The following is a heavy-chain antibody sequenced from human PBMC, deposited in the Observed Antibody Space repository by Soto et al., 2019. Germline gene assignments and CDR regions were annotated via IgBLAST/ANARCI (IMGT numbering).Heavy chain of an antibody. D-gene: IGHD6-6*01. CDR3: ARDSSSSVEVAYYYGMDV. CDR2: ISYDGSNK. V-gene: IGHV3-30-3*01. CDR1: GFTFSSYA. J-gene: IGHJ6*02. Sequence: GGSLRLSCTASGFTFSSYAMHWVRQAPGKGLEWVAVISYDGSNKYYADSVKGRFTISRDNSKNTLYLQMNSLRAEDTAVYYCARDSSSSVEVAYYYGMDVWGQGTTVTSP.